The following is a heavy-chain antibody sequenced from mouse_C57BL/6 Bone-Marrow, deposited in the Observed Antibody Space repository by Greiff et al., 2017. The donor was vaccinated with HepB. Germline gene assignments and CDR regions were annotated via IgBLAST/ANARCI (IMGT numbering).Heavy chain of an antibody. J-gene: IGHJ4*01. V-gene: IGHV1-81*01. CDR1: GYTFTSYG. CDR3: ARRGHPYYGPPSMDY. D-gene: IGHD1-1*01. CDR2: IYPRSGNT. Sequence: VQLQQSGAELARPGASVKLSCKASGYTFTSYGLSWVKQRTGQGLEWIGEIYPRSGNTYYNEKFKGKATLTADKSSSTAYMELRSLTSEDSAVYFCARRGHPYYGPPSMDYWGQGTSVTVSS.